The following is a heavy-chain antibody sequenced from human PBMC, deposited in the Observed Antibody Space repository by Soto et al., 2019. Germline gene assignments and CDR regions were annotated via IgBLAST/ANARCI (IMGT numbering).Heavy chain of an antibody. J-gene: IGHJ4*02. CDR1: GYTLASYF. CDR2: IHPSGDT. D-gene: IGHD2-21*01. V-gene: IGHV1-46*03. Sequence: ASVKVSCKASGYTLASYFMHWVRQAPGQGLEWMGVIHPSGDTGYAPKFQGRVTVTRDTSTSTVYLDLSSLRSDDTALYYCTREAYSASKYFDYWGQGTLVTVSS. CDR3: TREAYSASKYFDY.